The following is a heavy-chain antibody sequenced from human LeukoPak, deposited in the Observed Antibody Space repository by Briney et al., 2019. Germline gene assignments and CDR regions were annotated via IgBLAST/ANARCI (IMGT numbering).Heavy chain of an antibody. CDR2: IIPIFGTA. CDR3: ASEYYYGSGSYYKESYYYGMDV. Sequence: SVKVSCKASGGTFSSYAISWVRQAPGQGLEWMGGIIPIFGTANYAQKFQGRVTITADESTSTAYMELSSLRSEDTAVYYCASEYYYGSGSYYKESYYYGMDVWGKGTTVAVSS. CDR1: GGTFSSYA. D-gene: IGHD3-10*01. J-gene: IGHJ6*04. V-gene: IGHV1-69*13.